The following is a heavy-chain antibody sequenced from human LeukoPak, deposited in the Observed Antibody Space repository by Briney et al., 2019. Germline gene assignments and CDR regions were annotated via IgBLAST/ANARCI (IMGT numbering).Heavy chain of an antibody. CDR1: GDSVSTSGVA. Sequence: SQTLSLTCAIPGDSVSTSGVAWHSARQSPSRGLEWLGRTYYTSKWNTDYAVSVKSRIVVNPDTSKNQFSLQLNSVTSEDTAVYYCARGRASAFDVWGQGTMVTVSS. D-gene: IGHD6-25*01. CDR2: TYYTSKWNT. CDR3: ARGRASAFDV. J-gene: IGHJ3*01. V-gene: IGHV6-1*01.